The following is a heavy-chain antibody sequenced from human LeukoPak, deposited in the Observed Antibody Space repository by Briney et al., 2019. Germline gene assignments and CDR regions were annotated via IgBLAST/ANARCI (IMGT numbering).Heavy chain of an antibody. CDR3: AKGSKRWLPSPPDY. V-gene: IGHV3-30*18. CDR2: ISYDGSNK. CDR1: GFTFSSYG. J-gene: IGHJ4*02. D-gene: IGHD5-24*01. Sequence: GRSLRLSCAASGFTFSSYGMHWVRQAPGKGLEWVAVISYDGSNKYYADSVKGRFTISRDNSKNTLYLQMNSLRAEDTAVYYCAKGSKRWLPSPPDYWGQGTLVTVSS.